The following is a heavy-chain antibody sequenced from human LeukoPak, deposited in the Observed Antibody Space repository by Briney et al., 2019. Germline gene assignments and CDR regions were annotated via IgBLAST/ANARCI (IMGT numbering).Heavy chain of an antibody. V-gene: IGHV3-30-3*01. CDR3: ARERNYYDSSGYYSSLDY. CDR2: ISYDGSNK. Sequence: PGGSLRLSCAASGSTFSSYWMHWVRQAPGKGLEWVAVISYDGSNKYYADSVKGRFTISRDNSKNTLYLQMNSLRAEDTAVYYCARERNYYDSSGYYSSLDYWGQGTLVTVSS. D-gene: IGHD3-22*01. J-gene: IGHJ4*02. CDR1: GSTFSSYW.